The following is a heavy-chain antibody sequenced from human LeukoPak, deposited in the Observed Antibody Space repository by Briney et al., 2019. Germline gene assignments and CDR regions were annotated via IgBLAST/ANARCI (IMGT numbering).Heavy chain of an antibody. CDR3: AREGGGSYYDY. CDR2: IYYSGST. V-gene: IGHV4-59*01. J-gene: IGHJ4*02. CDR1: GGSISSYY. Sequence: SETLSLTCTVSGGSISSYYWSWIRQPPGKGLEWIGCIYYSGSTNYNPSLKSRVTISVDTSKNQFSLKLSSVTAADTAVYYCAREGGGSYYDYWGQGTLVTVSS. D-gene: IGHD1-26*01.